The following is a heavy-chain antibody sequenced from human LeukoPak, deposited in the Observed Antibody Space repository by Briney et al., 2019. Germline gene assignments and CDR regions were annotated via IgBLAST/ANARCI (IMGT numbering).Heavy chain of an antibody. CDR3: ARTFYYGSGRARYMDV. CDR1: GYTFTGYG. D-gene: IGHD3-10*01. Sequence: ASVKVSCKASGYTFTGYGISWVRQAPGQGLEWMGWINPDSGGTDYAQKFQGRVTMTRDTSISTAYMELSRLRSDDTAMYYCARTFYYGSGRARYMDVWGKGTTVTVSS. J-gene: IGHJ6*03. CDR2: INPDSGGT. V-gene: IGHV1-2*02.